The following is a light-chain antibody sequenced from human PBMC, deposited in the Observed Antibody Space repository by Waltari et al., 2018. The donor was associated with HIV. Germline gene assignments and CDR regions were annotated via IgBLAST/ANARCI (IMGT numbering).Light chain of an antibody. CDR3: MLFFRSSYL. CDR2: SSI. J-gene: IGLJ2*01. Sequence: QAVVTQEPSVTVSPGGTVILNCNSATVPVNIGHYANWFQQRPGQAPRPLIYSSIWRHSLTPERFSASLVDDRAALILSPVWPEDEAVYYCMLFFRSSYLFGGGTKLTVL. CDR1: TVPVNIGHY. V-gene: IGLV7-43*01.